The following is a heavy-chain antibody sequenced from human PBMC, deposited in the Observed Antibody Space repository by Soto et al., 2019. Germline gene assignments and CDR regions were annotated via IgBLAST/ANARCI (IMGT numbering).Heavy chain of an antibody. Sequence: QVQLQQWGAGLLKPSETLSLTCAVYGGSFSGYYWSWIRQPTGKGLEWIGEINHSGSTNYNPSLKSRVTISVDTSKNQFSLKLSSVTAADTAVYYCARGQGYYYYGMDVWGQGTTVTVSS. J-gene: IGHJ6*02. CDR1: GGSFSGYY. CDR3: ARGQGYYYYGMDV. CDR2: INHSGST. V-gene: IGHV4-34*01.